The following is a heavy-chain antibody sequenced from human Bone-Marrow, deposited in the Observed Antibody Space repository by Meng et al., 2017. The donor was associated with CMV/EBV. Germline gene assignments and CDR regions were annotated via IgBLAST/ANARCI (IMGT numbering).Heavy chain of an antibody. CDR2: ISYDGSNK. CDR1: GFTFSSYG. J-gene: IGHJ4*02. Sequence: GGSLRLSCAASGFTFSSYGMHWVRQAPGKGLEWVAVISYDGSNKYYADSVKGRFTISRDNSKNTLYLQMNSLRAEDTAVYYCARTVGAIESDYWGQGTLVTVSS. D-gene: IGHD1-26*01. V-gene: IGHV3-30*19. CDR3: ARTVGAIESDY.